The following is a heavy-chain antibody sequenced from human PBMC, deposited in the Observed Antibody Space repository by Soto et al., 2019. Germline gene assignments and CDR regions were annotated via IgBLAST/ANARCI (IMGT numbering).Heavy chain of an antibody. V-gene: IGHV4-59*01. Sequence: QVQLQESGPGLVKPSETLSLTCTVSGGSISSYYWSWIRQPPGKGLEWIGYIYYSGSTNYNPSLKSRVTISVDTSNNQFSLKLSSVTAADTAVYYCARALHPYDSLTGYDYWGQGTLVTVSS. D-gene: IGHD3-9*01. CDR2: IYYSGST. CDR1: GGSISSYY. J-gene: IGHJ4*02. CDR3: ARALHPYDSLTGYDY.